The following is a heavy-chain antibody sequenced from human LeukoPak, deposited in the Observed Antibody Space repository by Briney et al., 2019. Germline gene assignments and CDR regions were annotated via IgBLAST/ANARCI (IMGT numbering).Heavy chain of an antibody. V-gene: IGHV5-51*01. Sequence: GESLKISCKGSGYSFTSYWIGWVRQLPGKGLEWMGTIYPGDSDTRYSPSFQGQVTISADKSISTAYLQWSSLKASDTAMYYCARLYGSGSYYIDYWGQGTLVTVSS. CDR2: IYPGDSDT. CDR1: GYSFTSYW. CDR3: ARLYGSGSYYIDY. D-gene: IGHD3-10*01. J-gene: IGHJ4*02.